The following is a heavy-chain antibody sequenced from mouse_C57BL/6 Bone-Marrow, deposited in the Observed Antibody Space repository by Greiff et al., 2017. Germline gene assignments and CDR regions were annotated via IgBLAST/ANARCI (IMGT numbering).Heavy chain of an antibody. Sequence: EVQGVESGGGLVKPGGSLKLSCAASGFTFSDYGMHWVRQAPEKGLEWVAYISSGSSTIYYADPVKGRFTISRDNAKNNLFLQMTSLRSEDTAMYYCARNGDGGYAMDYWGQGTAVTVSS. V-gene: IGHV5-17*01. CDR3: ARNGDGGYAMDY. J-gene: IGHJ4*01. CDR2: ISSGSSTI. CDR1: GFTFSDYG. D-gene: IGHD2-3*01.